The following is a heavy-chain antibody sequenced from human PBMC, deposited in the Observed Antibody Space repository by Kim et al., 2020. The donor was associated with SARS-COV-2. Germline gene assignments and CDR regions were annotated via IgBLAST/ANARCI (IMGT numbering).Heavy chain of an antibody. CDR1: GGSISSSSYY. Sequence: SETLSLTCTASGGSISSSSYYWGWIRQPPGKGLEWIGSIYYSGSTYYNPSLKSRVTISVDTSKNQFSLKLSSVTAADTAVYYCASQTYYYDSSGYYLPDYWGQGTLVTVSS. CDR3: ASQTYYYDSSGYYLPDY. CDR2: IYYSGST. D-gene: IGHD3-22*01. V-gene: IGHV4-39*01. J-gene: IGHJ4*02.